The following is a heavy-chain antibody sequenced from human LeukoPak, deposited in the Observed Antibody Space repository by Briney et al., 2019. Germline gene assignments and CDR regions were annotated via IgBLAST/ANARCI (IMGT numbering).Heavy chain of an antibody. CDR3: ATQPSTRSGWYEGGLDY. V-gene: IGHV4-39*07. CDR1: GGSFSSSSYY. J-gene: IGHJ4*02. Sequence: SETLSLTCGVSGGSFSSSSYYWGWIRQPPGKGLEWIGSIYYSGSTYYNPSLKSRVTISVDTSKNQFSLKVSSVTAADTAVYYCATQPSTRSGWYEGGLDYWGQGTLVTVSS. D-gene: IGHD6-19*01. CDR2: IYYSGST.